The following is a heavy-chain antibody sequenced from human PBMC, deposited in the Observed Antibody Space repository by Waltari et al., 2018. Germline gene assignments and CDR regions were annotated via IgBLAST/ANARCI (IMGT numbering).Heavy chain of an antibody. D-gene: IGHD3-3*01. V-gene: IGHV4-59*01. CDR3: ARDSDFWSGYYLY. CDR1: GGSISSYY. J-gene: IGHJ4*02. CDR2: IYYSGST. Sequence: QVQLQESGPGLVKPSETLSLTCTVSGGSISSYYWSWIRQPPGKGLEWIGYIYYSGSTNHNPSLKSRATISVDTSKTQFSLKLGSVTAADTAVYYCARDSDFWSGYYLYWGQGTLVTVSS.